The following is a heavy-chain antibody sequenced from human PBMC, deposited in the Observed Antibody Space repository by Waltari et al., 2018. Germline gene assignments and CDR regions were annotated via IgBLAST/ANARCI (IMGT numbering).Heavy chain of an antibody. D-gene: IGHD6-19*01. V-gene: IGHV3-53*01. CDR2: IYSGGST. Sequence: EVQLVESGGGLIQPGGSLRLSCAASGFTVSSNYMHWVRQAPGKGLERVSVIYSGGSTYYADSVKGRFTISRDNSKNTLYLQMNSLRAEDTAVYYCARARSGWHGVLFDYWGQGTLVTVSS. J-gene: IGHJ4*02. CDR3: ARARSGWHGVLFDY. CDR1: GFTVSSNY.